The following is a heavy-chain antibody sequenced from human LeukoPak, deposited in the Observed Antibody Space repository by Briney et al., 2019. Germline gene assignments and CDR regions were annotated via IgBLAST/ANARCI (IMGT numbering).Heavy chain of an antibody. J-gene: IGHJ4*02. CDR3: ARDLSGSYWGGFDY. Sequence: ASVKVSCKASGNTFTGYYMHWVRQAPGQGLEWMGWINPNSGGTNYAQKFQGRVTMTRDTSISTAYMELSRLSPNDTAVYHCARDLSGSYWGGFDYWGLGTLVTVSS. CDR2: INPNSGGT. CDR1: GNTFTGYY. V-gene: IGHV1-2*02. D-gene: IGHD1-26*01.